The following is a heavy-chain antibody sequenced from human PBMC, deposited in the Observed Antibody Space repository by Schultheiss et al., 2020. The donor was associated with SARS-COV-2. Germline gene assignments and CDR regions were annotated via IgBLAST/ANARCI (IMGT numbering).Heavy chain of an antibody. Sequence: GGSLRLSCAASGFTFSSYWMHWVRQAPGKGLVWVGRIKRKTDGGTTDYAAPVKGRFTISRDDSKNTLYLQMNSLKTEDTAVYYCTTVYYDILTGYYDDAFDIWGQGTMVTVSS. CDR3: TTVYYDILTGYYDDAFDI. V-gene: IGHV3-15*01. CDR1: GFTFSSYW. J-gene: IGHJ3*02. D-gene: IGHD3-9*01. CDR2: IKRKTDGGTT.